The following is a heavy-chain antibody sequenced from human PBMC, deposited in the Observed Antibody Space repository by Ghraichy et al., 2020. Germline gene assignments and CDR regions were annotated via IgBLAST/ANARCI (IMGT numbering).Heavy chain of an antibody. Sequence: SCAASGFTFSSYAMSWVRQAPGKGLEWVSAISGSGGSTYYADSVKGRFTISRDNSKNTLYLQMNSLRAEDTAVYYCAGWDFWSGYYPYWGQGTLVTVSS. J-gene: IGHJ4*02. CDR2: ISGSGGST. CDR1: GFTFSSYA. D-gene: IGHD3-3*01. V-gene: IGHV3-23*01. CDR3: AGWDFWSGYYPY.